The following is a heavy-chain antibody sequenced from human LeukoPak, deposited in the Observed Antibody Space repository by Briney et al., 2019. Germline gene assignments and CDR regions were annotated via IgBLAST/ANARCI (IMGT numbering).Heavy chain of an antibody. D-gene: IGHD6-13*01. Sequence: QPGRSLRLSCAASGFTFSSYAMHWVRQAPGKGLEWVAVISYDGSNKYYADSVKGRFTISRDNSKNTLYLQKNSLRAEDTAVYYCARGSHSSWPTDYWGQGTLVTVSS. J-gene: IGHJ4*02. CDR1: GFTFSSYA. CDR2: ISYDGSNK. CDR3: ARGSHSSWPTDY. V-gene: IGHV3-30-3*01.